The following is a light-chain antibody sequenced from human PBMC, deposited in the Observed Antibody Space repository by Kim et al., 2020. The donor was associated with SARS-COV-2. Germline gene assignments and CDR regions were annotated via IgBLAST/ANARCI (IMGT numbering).Light chain of an antibody. V-gene: IGLV3-21*04. J-gene: IGLJ3*02. CDR1: NIGRKS. CDR3: QVWDSSSDHPV. Sequence: SYELTQAPSVSVAPGKTARITCGGDNIGRKSVHWYQQKPGQAPVLVIYYDSDRPSGIPERFSGSNSGNTATLTISRVEAGDEADYYCQVWDSSSDHPVFGGGTKLTVL. CDR2: YDS.